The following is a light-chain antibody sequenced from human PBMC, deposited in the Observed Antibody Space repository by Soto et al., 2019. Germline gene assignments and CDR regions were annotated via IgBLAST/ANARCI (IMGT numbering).Light chain of an antibody. CDR1: QSITNW. J-gene: IGKJ4*01. CDR3: QQYNILSSVS. Sequence: DIPLTQSPSTLSASVGDRVTITCRASQSITNWLAWYQQKPGKAPKVLIHMASSLKSGVPSRFSGSGSGKDFTLTIPSLQPDVSATYYGQQYNILSSVSFGGGTKVEI. CDR2: MAS. V-gene: IGKV1-5*03.